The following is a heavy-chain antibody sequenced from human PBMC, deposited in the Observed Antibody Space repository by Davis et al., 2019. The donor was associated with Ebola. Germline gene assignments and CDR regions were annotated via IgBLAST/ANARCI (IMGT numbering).Heavy chain of an antibody. CDR2: INSDGSST. V-gene: IGHV3-74*01. CDR3: ARGYQLLPYGMDV. D-gene: IGHD2-2*01. CDR1: GFTFSSYW. Sequence: GESLKISCAASGFTFSSYWMHWVRQAQGKGLVWVSRINSDGSSTSYADSVKGRFTISRDNAKNTLYLQMNSLRAEDTAVYYCARGYQLLPYGMDVWGQGTTVTVSS. J-gene: IGHJ6*02.